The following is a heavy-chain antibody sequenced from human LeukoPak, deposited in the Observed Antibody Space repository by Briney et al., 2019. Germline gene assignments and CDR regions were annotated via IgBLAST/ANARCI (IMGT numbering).Heavy chain of an antibody. CDR1: GFPFSSYG. D-gene: IGHD4-11*01. V-gene: IGHV3-30*02. Sequence: GGSLRLSCAASGFPFSSYGMHWVRQAPGKGLEWVAFISYDGSDKFYADSVKGRFTISRDNSKYTLYLQMNSLRAEDTAVYYCAAMTSVTTGDYWGQGTLVTVSS. CDR3: AAMTSVTTGDY. CDR2: ISYDGSDK. J-gene: IGHJ4*02.